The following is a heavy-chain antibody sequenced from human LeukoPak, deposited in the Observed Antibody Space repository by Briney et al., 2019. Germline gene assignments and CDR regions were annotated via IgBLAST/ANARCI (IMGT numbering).Heavy chain of an antibody. D-gene: IGHD3-10*01. Sequence: ASVKVSRKASGHTFTNYYVHWVRQAPGKGLEWMGGFDPEDGETIYAQKFQGRVTMTEDTSTDTAYMELSSLRSEDTAVYYCATGKSQDYYGSGSYYDYFDYWGQGTLVPVSS. CDR2: FDPEDGET. V-gene: IGHV1-24*01. J-gene: IGHJ4*02. CDR1: GHTFTNYY. CDR3: ATGKSQDYYGSGSYYDYFDY.